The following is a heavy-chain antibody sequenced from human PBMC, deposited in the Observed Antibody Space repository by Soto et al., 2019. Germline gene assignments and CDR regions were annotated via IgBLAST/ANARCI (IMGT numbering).Heavy chain of an antibody. CDR2: INPSGGST. D-gene: IGHD6-19*01. CDR1: GYTFTSYY. J-gene: IGHJ6*02. V-gene: IGHV1-46*01. CDR3: ARDFRVVAGIYYYYYGMDV. Sequence: ASVKVSCKASGYTFTSYYMHWVRQAPGQGLEWMGIINPSGGSTSYAQKFQGRVTMTRDTSTSTVYMELSSLRSEDTAVYYCARDFRVVAGIYYYYYGMDVWGQGITVTVSS.